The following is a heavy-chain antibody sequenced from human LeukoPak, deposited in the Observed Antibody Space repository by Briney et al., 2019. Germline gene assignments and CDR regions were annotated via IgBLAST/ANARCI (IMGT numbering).Heavy chain of an antibody. Sequence: PSETLSLTCAVYGGSFSGYYWSWIRQPPGKGLEWIGEINHSGSTNYNPSLKSRVTISVDTSKNQFSLKLSSVTAADTAVYYCARGFRSTQLLGFFDYWGQGTLVTVSS. CDR1: GGSFSGYY. CDR2: INHSGST. D-gene: IGHD5-24*01. V-gene: IGHV4-34*01. CDR3: ARGFRSTQLLGFFDY. J-gene: IGHJ4*02.